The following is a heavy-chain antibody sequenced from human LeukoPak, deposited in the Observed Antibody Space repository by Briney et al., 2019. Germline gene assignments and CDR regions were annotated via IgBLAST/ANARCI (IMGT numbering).Heavy chain of an antibody. D-gene: IGHD6-13*01. Sequence: SEALSLTCTVSGYSISSGYYWGWIRQPPGKGLEWIGNIYHSGSTYYNPSLKSRVTISVDTSENQFSLKLSSVTAADTAVYYCARDRAAAAGSTDYWGQGTLVTVSS. CDR2: IYHSGST. J-gene: IGHJ4*02. CDR1: GYSISSGYY. CDR3: ARDRAAAAGSTDY. V-gene: IGHV4-38-2*02.